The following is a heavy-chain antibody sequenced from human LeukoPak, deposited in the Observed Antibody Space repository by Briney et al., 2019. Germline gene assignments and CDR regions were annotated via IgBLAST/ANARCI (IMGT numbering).Heavy chain of an antibody. Sequence: ASVKVSCKVSGYTLTELSMHWVRQAPGKGLEWMGGFDPEDGETIYAQKFQGRVTMTEDTSTDTAYMELSSLRSEDTAVYYCANEKYSSGYREIQDWGQGTLVTVSS. D-gene: IGHD3-22*01. CDR2: FDPEDGET. J-gene: IGHJ1*01. CDR1: GYTLTELS. V-gene: IGHV1-24*01. CDR3: ANEKYSSGYREIQD.